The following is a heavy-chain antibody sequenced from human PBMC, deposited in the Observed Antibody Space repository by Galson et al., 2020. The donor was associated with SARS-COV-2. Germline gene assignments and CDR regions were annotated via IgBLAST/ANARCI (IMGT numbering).Heavy chain of an antibody. CDR2: VYYRGGT. Sequence: SETLSLTCSVSSAYPISSGYYWGWIRQPPGKGLEWIRSVYYRGGTYENPFLQSRVSISLDTPNNQFSLRLDSVTASDTAVYYCARHNWDFDYWGPGILVTVSS. CDR1: AYPISSGYY. J-gene: IGHJ4*02. V-gene: IGHV4-38-2*01. D-gene: IGHD1-1*01. CDR3: ARHNWDFDY.